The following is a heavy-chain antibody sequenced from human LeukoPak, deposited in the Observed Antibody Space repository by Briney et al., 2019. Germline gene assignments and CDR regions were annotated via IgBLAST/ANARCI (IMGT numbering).Heavy chain of an antibody. CDR2: ISWNSGSI. CDR1: GFTFDDYA. Sequence: SGGSLRLSCAASGFTFDDYAMHWVRQAPGKGLEWVSGISWNSGSIGYADSVKGRFTISRDNAKNPLYLQMNSLSAEYTALYYCAKGTGDHWYFDLWGRGTLATVSS. J-gene: IGHJ2*01. CDR3: AKGTGDHWYFDL. V-gene: IGHV3-9*01. D-gene: IGHD7-27*01.